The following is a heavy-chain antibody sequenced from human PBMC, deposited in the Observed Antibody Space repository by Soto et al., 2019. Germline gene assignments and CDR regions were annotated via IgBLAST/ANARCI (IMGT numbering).Heavy chain of an antibody. J-gene: IGHJ3*01. CDR1: GFAMSSHP. Sequence: GGSLRLSCAGRGFAMSSHPMSWVRQPPENGLERVSGIRASCDLTYNADYVKGRFTISRWNSKDTLCQQMSDLRAEDTAVYACARRVIGSSRAFEFWGQGTMVTVS. CDR2: IRASCDLT. CDR3: ARRVIGSSRAFEF. V-gene: IGHV3-23*01. D-gene: IGHD3-10*01.